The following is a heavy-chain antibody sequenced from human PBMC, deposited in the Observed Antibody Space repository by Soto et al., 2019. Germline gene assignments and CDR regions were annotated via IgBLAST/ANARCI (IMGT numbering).Heavy chain of an antibody. CDR1: GGSISSYY. Sequence: PSETLSLTCTVSGGSISSYYWSWIRQPPGKGLEWIGYIYHSGSTYYNPSLKSRVTISVDRSKNQFSLKLSSVTAADTAVYYCARAGGTIADAFDIWGQGTMVTVSS. CDR3: ARAGGTIADAFDI. J-gene: IGHJ3*02. CDR2: IYHSGST. V-gene: IGHV4-59*12. D-gene: IGHD3-16*01.